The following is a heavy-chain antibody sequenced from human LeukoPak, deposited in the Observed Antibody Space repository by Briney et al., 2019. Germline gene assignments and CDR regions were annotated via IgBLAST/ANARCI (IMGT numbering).Heavy chain of an antibody. D-gene: IGHD4-17*01. CDR2: ISGSGGST. CDR3: AKDPRVYGDKTDY. V-gene: IGHV3-23*01. J-gene: IGHJ4*02. Sequence: GGSLRLSCAASGFTFSSYSVNWVRQAPGKGLAWVSAISGSGGSTYYADSVKGRFTISRDNSKNTLYLQMNSLRAEDTAVYYCAKDPRVYGDKTDYWGQGTLVTVSS. CDR1: GFTFSSYS.